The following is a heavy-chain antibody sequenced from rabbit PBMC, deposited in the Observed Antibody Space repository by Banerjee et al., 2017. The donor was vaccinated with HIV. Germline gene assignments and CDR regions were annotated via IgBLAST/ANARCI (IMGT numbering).Heavy chain of an antibody. J-gene: IGHJ4*01. V-gene: IGHV1S45*01. Sequence: QQQLEESGGGLVKPEGSLTLTCKASGFDFSSYWICWVRQAPGKGLEWVACIYAGSSGSTDYASLAKGRFTISKTSSTTVTLQMASLTAADTATYFCARGIYGGNGHFNLWGPGTLVTVS. CDR2: IYAGSSGST. CDR3: ARGIYGGNGHFNL. D-gene: IGHD4-2*01. CDR1: GFDFSSYW.